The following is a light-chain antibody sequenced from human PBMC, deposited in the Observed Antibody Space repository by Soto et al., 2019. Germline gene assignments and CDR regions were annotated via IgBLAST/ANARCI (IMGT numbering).Light chain of an antibody. J-gene: IGKJ2*01. CDR1: QSIRNF. CDR2: AAS. CDR3: QQTSSASLYT. Sequence: DIPLTQSPSSLSASVGDRVTISCRASQSIRNFLNWYQQKPGQAPKLLIYAASSLESGVPSRFSGSGSGTAFILTISSLQPEDFATYYCQQTSSASLYTFGQGTKLEI. V-gene: IGKV1-39*01.